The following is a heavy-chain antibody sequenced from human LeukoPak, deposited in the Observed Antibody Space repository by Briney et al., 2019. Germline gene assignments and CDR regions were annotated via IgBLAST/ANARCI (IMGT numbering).Heavy chain of an antibody. CDR3: APSRDGYNRGYFDY. D-gene: IGHD5-24*01. J-gene: IGHJ4*02. Sequence: GGSLRLSCAASGFTFSSYAMSWVRQAPGKGLEWVSAISGSGGSTYYADSVKGRSTISRDNSKNTLYLQMNSLRAGDTAVYYCAPSRDGYNRGYFDYWGQGTLVTVSS. V-gene: IGHV3-23*01. CDR2: ISGSGGST. CDR1: GFTFSSYA.